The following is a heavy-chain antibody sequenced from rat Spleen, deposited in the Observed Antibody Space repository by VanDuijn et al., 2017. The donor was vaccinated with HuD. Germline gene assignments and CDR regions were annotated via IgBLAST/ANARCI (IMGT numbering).Heavy chain of an antibody. CDR1: GYSITRSYR. Sequence: EVQLQESGPGLVKPSQSLSLTCSVTGYSITRSYRWNWIRKFPGNTLEWMGYINSAGSTNYNPSLKSRISITRDTSKNQFFLQVNSVTTEDTATYYCARSDGTHYYLPFADWGQGTLVTVSS. J-gene: IGHJ3*01. V-gene: IGHV3-3*01. CDR2: INSAGST. D-gene: IGHD1-12*02. CDR3: ARSDGTHYYLPFAD.